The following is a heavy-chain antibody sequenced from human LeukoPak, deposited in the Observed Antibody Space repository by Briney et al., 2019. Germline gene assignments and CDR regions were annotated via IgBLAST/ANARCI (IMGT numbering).Heavy chain of an antibody. J-gene: IGHJ3*02. D-gene: IGHD3-22*01. CDR1: GGSISSGGYY. CDR3: ARDLPYYYDSSGYSSPQAFDI. CDR2: IYYGGST. Sequence: SETLSLTCTVSGGSISSGGYYWSWIRQPPGRGLEWIGYIYYGGSTYYNPSLKSRVTISVDTSKNQFSLKLSSVTAADTAVYFCARDLPYYYDSSGYSSPQAFDIWGQGTMVTVSS. V-gene: IGHV4-30-4*01.